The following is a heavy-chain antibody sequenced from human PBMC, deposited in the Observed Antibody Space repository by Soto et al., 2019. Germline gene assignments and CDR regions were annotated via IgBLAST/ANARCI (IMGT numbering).Heavy chain of an antibody. CDR2: INSSDGST. J-gene: IGHJ4*02. CDR3: ARGPNPYYCDY. V-gene: IGHV1-46*01. CDR1: GYTFTSYY. Sequence: ASVKVSCKASGYTFTSYYMHWVRQAPGQRLEWMGIINSSDGSTRYAQKFQGRVTMTRDTSTSTAYMELSSLRSEDTAVYYCARGPNPYYCDYWGQGTLVTVSS.